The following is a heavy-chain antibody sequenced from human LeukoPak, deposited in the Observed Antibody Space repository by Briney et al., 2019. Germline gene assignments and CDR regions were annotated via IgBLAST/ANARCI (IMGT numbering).Heavy chain of an antibody. Sequence: SESPSLTCAVSGGSVGGNYWSWIRQPPGQGLEWMGFISSSGTTRYNPSLESRATMSVDASKNQFSLNLISLTAADTAVYFCARHLLSKNYFEYWGQGILVSVSS. J-gene: IGHJ4*02. D-gene: IGHD2/OR15-2a*01. CDR1: GGSVGGNY. CDR2: ISSSGTT. CDR3: ARHLLSKNYFEY. V-gene: IGHV4-59*08.